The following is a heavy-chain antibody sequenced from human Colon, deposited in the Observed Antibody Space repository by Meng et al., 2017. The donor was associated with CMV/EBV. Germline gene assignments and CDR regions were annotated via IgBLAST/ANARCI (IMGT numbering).Heavy chain of an antibody. CDR2: IYTGGST. CDR1: GFSFRTTW. D-gene: IGHD1-1*01. Sequence: GGSLRLSCAASGFSFRTTWMTWVRQAPGKGLEWVSIIYTGGSTSYADSVKGRFTISRDISTNTLFLQMNSLRAEDTAVYYCARDRTGSGMDVWGQGTTVTVSS. J-gene: IGHJ6*02. V-gene: IGHV3-53*01. CDR3: ARDRTGSGMDV.